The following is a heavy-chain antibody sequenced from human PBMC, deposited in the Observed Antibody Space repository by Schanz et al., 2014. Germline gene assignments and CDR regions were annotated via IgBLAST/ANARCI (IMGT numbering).Heavy chain of an antibody. CDR1: GFTFSSYA. D-gene: IGHD2-2*01. Sequence: QVQLVESGGGVVQPGRSLRLSCAASGFTFSSYALHWVRQAPGKGLEWVAFVPFDGSQKFYADSVKGRFTISRDNSKNTVYLQTNSLRPGDTAVYYCARESSNDIVLVPGAVFDHWGQGTLVTVSS. J-gene: IGHJ4*02. V-gene: IGHV3-30*04. CDR2: VPFDGSQK. CDR3: ARESSNDIVLVPGAVFDH.